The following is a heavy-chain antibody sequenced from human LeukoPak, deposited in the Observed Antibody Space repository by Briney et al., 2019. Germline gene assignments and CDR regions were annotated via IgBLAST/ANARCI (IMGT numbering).Heavy chain of an antibody. CDR1: GFTFSTYE. D-gene: IGHD3-3*01. CDR2: IGGSGYPI. CDR3: ARVRGLEWLLKHLDS. Sequence: PGGSLRLSCTASGFTFSTYEMNWVRQAPGKGLEWVSYIGGSGYPIYYADSVKGRFTISRDNAKNSLCLQMNSLRAEDTAIYYCARVRGLEWLLKHLDSWGQGTLVTASS. J-gene: IGHJ4*02. V-gene: IGHV3-48*03.